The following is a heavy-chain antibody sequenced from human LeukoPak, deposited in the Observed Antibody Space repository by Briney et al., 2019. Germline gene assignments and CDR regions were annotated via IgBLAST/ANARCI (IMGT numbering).Heavy chain of an antibody. CDR3: ARESGRNYVLNWFDP. J-gene: IGHJ5*02. CDR2: ISAYNGNT. D-gene: IGHD1-7*01. V-gene: IGHV1-18*01. CDR1: GYTFTSYG. Sequence: ASVKVSCKASGYTFTSYGISWVRQAPGQGLEWMGWISAYNGNTNYAQKLQGRVTMTTDTSTSTAYMELRSLRSDDTAVYYCARESGRNYVLNWFDPWGQGTLVIVSS.